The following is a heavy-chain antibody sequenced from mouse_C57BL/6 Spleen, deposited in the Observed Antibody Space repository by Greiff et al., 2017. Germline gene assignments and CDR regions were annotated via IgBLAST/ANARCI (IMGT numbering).Heavy chain of an antibody. CDR1: GFTFSSYG. J-gene: IGHJ3*01. V-gene: IGHV5-6*01. D-gene: IGHD4-1*01. CDR3: ARHSNWDPGAY. CDR2: ISSGGSYT. Sequence: VQLKESGGDLVKPGGSLKLSCAASGFTFSSYGMSWVRQTPDKGLEWVATISSGGSYTYYPDSVKGRFTISRDNAKNTLYLQMSSLKSEDTAMYYCARHSNWDPGAYWGQGTLVTVSA.